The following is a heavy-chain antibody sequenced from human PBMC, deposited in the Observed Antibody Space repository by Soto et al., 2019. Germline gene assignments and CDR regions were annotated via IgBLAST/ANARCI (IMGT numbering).Heavy chain of an antibody. J-gene: IGHJ6*02. D-gene: IGHD1-1*01. CDR3: ARETGTTNYYYYGMDV. V-gene: IGHV1-69*04. CDR1: GGTFSSYT. Sequence: SVKVSCKASGGTFSSYTISWVRQAPGQGLEWMGRIIPILGIANYAQKFQGRVTITADKSTSTAYMELSSLRSEDTAVYYCARETGTTNYYYYGMDVWGQGTTVTVSS. CDR2: IIPILGIA.